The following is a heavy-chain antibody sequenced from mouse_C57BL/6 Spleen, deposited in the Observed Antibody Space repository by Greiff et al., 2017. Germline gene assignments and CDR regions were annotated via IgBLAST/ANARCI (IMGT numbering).Heavy chain of an antibody. CDR2: IYPGSGST. CDR3: ARSVYYGNYEWYFDV. CDR1: GYTFTSYW. J-gene: IGHJ1*03. D-gene: IGHD2-1*01. V-gene: IGHV1-55*01. Sequence: VQLQQPGAELVKPGASVKMSCKASGYTFTSYWITWVKQRPGQGLEWIGDIYPGSGSTNYNEKFKSKATLTVDTSSSTAYMQLSSLTSEDSAVYYCARSVYYGNYEWYFDVWGTGTTVTVSS.